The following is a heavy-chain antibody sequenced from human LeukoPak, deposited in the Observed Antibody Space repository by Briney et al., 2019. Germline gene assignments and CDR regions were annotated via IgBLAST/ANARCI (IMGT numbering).Heavy chain of an antibody. J-gene: IGHJ6*02. Sequence: ASVKVSCKASGYTSTGYYMHWVRQAPGQGLEWMGWINPNSGGTNYAQKFQGRVTMTRDTSISTAYMELSRLRSDDTAVYYCARRIAARPTYYYYGMDVWGQGTTVTVSS. CDR3: ARRIAARPTYYYYGMDV. CDR2: INPNSGGT. V-gene: IGHV1-2*02. D-gene: IGHD6-6*01. CDR1: GYTSTGYY.